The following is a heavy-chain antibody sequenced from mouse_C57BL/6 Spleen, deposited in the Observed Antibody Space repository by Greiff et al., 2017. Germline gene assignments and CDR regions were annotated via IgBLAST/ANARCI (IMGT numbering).Heavy chain of an antibody. V-gene: IGHV1-69*01. J-gene: IGHJ3*01. D-gene: IGHD2-1*01. CDR2: IDPSDSYT. CDR3: ATYGNYVWFAY. Sequence: QVQLQQPGAELVMPGASVKLSCKASGYTFTSYWMHWVKQRPGQGLEWIGEIDPSDSYTNYNQTFKGKSTLTVDKSSSTAYMQLSSLTSEDSAVYYCATYGNYVWFAYWGQGTLVTVSA. CDR1: GYTFTSYW.